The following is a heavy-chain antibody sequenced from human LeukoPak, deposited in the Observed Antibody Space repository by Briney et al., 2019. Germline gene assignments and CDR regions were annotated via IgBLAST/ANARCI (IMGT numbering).Heavy chain of an antibody. CDR2: IYYSGST. CDR1: GGSISSSSYS. D-gene: IGHD2-21*02. J-gene: IGHJ6*02. V-gene: IGHV4-39*01. Sequence: SETLSLTCTVSGGSISSSSYSWGWIRQPPGKGLEWIGSIYYSGSTYYNPSLKSRVTISVDTSKNQFSLKLSSVTAADTAVYYCARALRGVVVTTYYYGMDVWGRGTTVTVSS. CDR3: ARALRGVVVTTYYYGMDV.